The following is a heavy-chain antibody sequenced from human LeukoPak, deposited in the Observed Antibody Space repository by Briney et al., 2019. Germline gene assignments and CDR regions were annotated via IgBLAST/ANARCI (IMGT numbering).Heavy chain of an antibody. CDR2: INHSGST. CDR3: ARGRRWLRFPFDY. Sequence: SETLSLTCAVYGGSFSGYYWSWIRQPPGKGLEWIGEINHSGSTNYNPSLKSRVTISVDTSKNQFSLKLSTGTAADTAVYYCARGRRWLRFPFDYWGQGTLVTVSS. CDR1: GGSFSGYY. D-gene: IGHD5-12*01. J-gene: IGHJ4*02. V-gene: IGHV4-34*01.